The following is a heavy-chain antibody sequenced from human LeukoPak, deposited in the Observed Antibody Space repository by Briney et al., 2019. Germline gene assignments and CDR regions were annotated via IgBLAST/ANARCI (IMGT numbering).Heavy chain of an antibody. Sequence: GGSLRLSCAASGFTFYLYAMSWVRQAPGKGLEWVSSISGYGDNTYYADSVKGRFTLSRDNSKGTLYLQMFSLRAEDTAVYYCAKDRGPYVAIDYNSCDPWGQGTLVTVSS. V-gene: IGHV3-23*01. D-gene: IGHD2-21*01. CDR2: ISGYGDNT. J-gene: IGHJ5*02. CDR3: AKDRGPYVAIDYNSCDP. CDR1: GFTFYLYA.